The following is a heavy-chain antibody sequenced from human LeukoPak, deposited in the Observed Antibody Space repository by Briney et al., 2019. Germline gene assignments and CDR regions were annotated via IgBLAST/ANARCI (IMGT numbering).Heavy chain of an antibody. CDR3: ARLTHSDSWRTGLNY. D-gene: IGHD2-15*01. CDR2: IYPGDSDT. CDR1: GYSFTIYW. Sequence: HGESLKISCKGSGYSFTIYWIGWVRQMPGKGLEWMGIIYPGDSDTRYSPSFQGQVTISADKSISTVYLQWSSLKASDTAMYFCARLTHSDSWRTGLNYWGQGTLVTVSS. J-gene: IGHJ4*02. V-gene: IGHV5-51*01.